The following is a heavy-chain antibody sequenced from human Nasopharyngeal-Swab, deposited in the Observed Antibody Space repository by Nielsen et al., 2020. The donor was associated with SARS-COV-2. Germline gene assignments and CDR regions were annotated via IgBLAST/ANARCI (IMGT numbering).Heavy chain of an antibody. J-gene: IGHJ4*02. CDR2: IGDKDHNYAT. V-gene: IGHV3-73*01. Sequence: GESLNISRAASGFIFSASAIHWDRPANGKGPEWDGRIGDKDHNYATTYGASVQGRFTISRDDSKNTAFLQMDRLQTEDTALYYCTTDFYFDYWGQGTLVTVSS. CDR1: GFIFSASA. CDR3: TTDFYFDY.